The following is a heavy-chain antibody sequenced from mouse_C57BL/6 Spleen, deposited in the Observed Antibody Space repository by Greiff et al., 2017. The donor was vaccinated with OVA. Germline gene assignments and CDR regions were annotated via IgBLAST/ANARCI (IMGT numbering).Heavy chain of an antibody. J-gene: IGHJ4*01. CDR3: ARCIPHYVGSSYLDAMDY. CDR2: IHPNSGST. Sequence: VQLQQPGAELVKPGASVTLSCKASGYTFTSYWMPWVKQRPGQGLEWIGMIHPNSGSTNYNEKFKSKATLPVDKSSSTAYMQLSSLTSEDSAVYYCARCIPHYVGSSYLDAMDYWGQGTSGTGSS. CDR1: GYTFTSYW. V-gene: IGHV1-64*01. D-gene: IGHD1-1*01.